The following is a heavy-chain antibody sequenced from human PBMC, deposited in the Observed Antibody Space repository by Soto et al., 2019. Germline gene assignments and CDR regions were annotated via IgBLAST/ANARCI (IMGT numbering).Heavy chain of an antibody. CDR2: ISGSGDST. D-gene: IGHD3-3*01. J-gene: IGHJ4*02. CDR3: AKDTPQEWLLVFHY. Sequence: GGSLRRSCVASGFTFSSYAMSWVRQAPGKGLEWVSAISGSGDSTYYANSVKGRLTISRDNSKKTLYLQMNSLRAEDTAVYYCAKDTPQEWLLVFHYWGQGTLVTVSS. CDR1: GFTFSSYA. V-gene: IGHV3-23*01.